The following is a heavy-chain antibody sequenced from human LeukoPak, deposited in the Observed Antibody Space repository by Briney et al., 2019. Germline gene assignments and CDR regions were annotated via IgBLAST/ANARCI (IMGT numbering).Heavy chain of an antibody. Sequence: SQTPSLTCTVSGGSISSGGYYWSWIRQHPGKGLEWIGYIYYSGSTYYNPSLKSRVTISVDTSKNQFSLKLSSVTAADTAVYYCARAGGFFSPFGYWGQGTLVTVSS. CDR3: ARAGGFFSPFGY. CDR2: IYYSGST. V-gene: IGHV4-31*03. D-gene: IGHD3-16*01. CDR1: GGSISSGGYY. J-gene: IGHJ4*02.